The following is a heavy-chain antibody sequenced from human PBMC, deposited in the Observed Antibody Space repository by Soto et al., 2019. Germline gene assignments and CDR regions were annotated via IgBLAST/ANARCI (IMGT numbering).Heavy chain of an antibody. Sequence: EVQLVESGGGLVQPGRSLTLSCAASGFTFDDYAMHWVGQAPGKGLEWVSGISWNSGTIGYAASVRGRFTISRDNAKNSLYLQINSLRAEDTALYYCAKDYDFWSGCFDYWGQGTLVTVST. CDR3: AKDYDFWSGCFDY. J-gene: IGHJ4*02. D-gene: IGHD3-3*01. V-gene: IGHV3-9*01. CDR1: GFTFDDYA. CDR2: ISWNSGTI.